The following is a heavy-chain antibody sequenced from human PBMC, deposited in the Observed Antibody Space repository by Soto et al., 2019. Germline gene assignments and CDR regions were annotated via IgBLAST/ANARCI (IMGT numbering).Heavy chain of an antibody. CDR1: GFTFSGSA. V-gene: IGHV3-73*01. J-gene: IGHJ5*02. CDR2: SRSKANSYAT. CDR3: TSAGDDLVNWLDP. D-gene: IGHD3-16*01. Sequence: GGSLRLSCAASGFTFSGSAMHWVRQASGKGLEWVGRSRSKANSYATAYAASVKGRFTISRDESKNTAYLQMNSLKTEDTAVYYCTSAGDDLVNWLDPWGQGTLVTVSS.